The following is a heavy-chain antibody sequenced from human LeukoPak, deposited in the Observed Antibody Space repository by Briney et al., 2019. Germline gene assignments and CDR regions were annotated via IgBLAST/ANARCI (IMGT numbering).Heavy chain of an antibody. CDR2: INNVASHI. V-gene: IGHV3-21*01. CDR3: ARDATQYLRYGYFDS. Sequence: GDSLRLSCAASGFTFSDSAMNWVRQAPGKGLEWVSSINNVASHIYYADSVRGRFTISRDNAKNLVSLQMNNLRAEDTAVYYCARDATQYLRYGYFDSWGQGILVTVSS. J-gene: IGHJ4*02. D-gene: IGHD3-9*01. CDR1: GFTFSDSA.